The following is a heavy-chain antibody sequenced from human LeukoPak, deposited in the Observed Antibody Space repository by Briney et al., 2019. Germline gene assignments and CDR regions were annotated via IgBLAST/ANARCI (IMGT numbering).Heavy chain of an antibody. D-gene: IGHD3-3*01. CDR1: GGTFTSYA. Sequence: SVKVSCKASGGTFTSYAISWVRQAPGQGLEWMGGIIPNFGTANYAQKFQGRVTITTDESTSTAYMELSSLRSEDTAVYYCAGGDYDFWSGWRFDPWGQGTLITVSS. CDR3: AGGDYDFWSGWRFDP. CDR2: IIPNFGTA. J-gene: IGHJ5*02. V-gene: IGHV1-69*05.